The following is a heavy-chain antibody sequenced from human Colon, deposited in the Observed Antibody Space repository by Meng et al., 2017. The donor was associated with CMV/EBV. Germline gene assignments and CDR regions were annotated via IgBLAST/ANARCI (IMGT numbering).Heavy chain of an antibody. J-gene: IGHJ4*02. CDR1: EFTFSHYA. D-gene: IGHD1-1*01. V-gene: IGHV3-21*01. CDR3: VRMTTGGFDY. CDR2: IGTDNFDI. Sequence: GESLKISCAASEFTFSHYALHWVRQAPGKGLEWVSHIGTDNFDIFYADSVKGRFTISRDDAKNSLYLQMSSLRAEDTAVYYCVRMTTGGFDYWGQGALVTVSS.